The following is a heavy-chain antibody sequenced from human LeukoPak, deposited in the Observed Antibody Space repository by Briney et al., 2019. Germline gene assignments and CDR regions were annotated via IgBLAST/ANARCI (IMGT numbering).Heavy chain of an antibody. D-gene: IGHD6-13*01. V-gene: IGHV4-61*01. CDR1: GGSVSSSNYY. Sequence: SETLSLTCTVSGGSVSSSNYYWSWIRQPPGMGLEWIGYIDYSGSSNYNPSLKSRLTISVDTSKNQFSLKLSSVTAADTAVYYCARIAATGIDYWGQGTLVTVSS. J-gene: IGHJ4*02. CDR2: IDYSGSS. CDR3: ARIAATGIDY.